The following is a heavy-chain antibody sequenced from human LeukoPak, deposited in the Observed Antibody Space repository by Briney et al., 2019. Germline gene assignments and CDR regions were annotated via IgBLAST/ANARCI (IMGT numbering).Heavy chain of an antibody. V-gene: IGHV4-34*01. CDR3: AREGYYDSSGYYDY. J-gene: IGHJ4*02. CDR2: INHSGST. CDR1: GGSFSGYY. D-gene: IGHD3-22*01. Sequence: SETLSLTCAVYGGSFSGYYWSWIRQPPGNWLEWIGEINHSGSTNYNPSLKSRVTISVDTSKNQFSLKLSSVTAADTAVYYCAREGYYDSSGYYDYWGQGTLVTVSS.